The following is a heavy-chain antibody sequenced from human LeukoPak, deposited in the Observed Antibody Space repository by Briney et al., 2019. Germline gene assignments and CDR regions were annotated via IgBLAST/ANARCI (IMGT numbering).Heavy chain of an antibody. CDR2: INPSGGST. V-gene: IGHV1-46*01. J-gene: IGHJ4*02. Sequence: GASVKVSCKASGYTFTSYYMHWVRQAPGQGLEWMGIINPSGGSTRYAQKFQGRVTTTRDTSTSTVYMDLSSLRSADTAVYYCARASGSNNFYFDYWGQGTLVTVFS. CDR3: ARASGSNNFYFDY. D-gene: IGHD3-10*01. CDR1: GYTFTSYY.